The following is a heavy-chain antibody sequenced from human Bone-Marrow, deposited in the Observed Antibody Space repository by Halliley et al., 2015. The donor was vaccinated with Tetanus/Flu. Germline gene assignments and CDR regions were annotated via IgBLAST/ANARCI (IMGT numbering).Heavy chain of an antibody. V-gene: IGHV3-30*18. J-gene: IGHJ2*01. D-gene: IGHD6-13*01. Sequence: AASGFTFSSYGMHWVRQAPGKGLEWVAVLSDNGSNKFYADSVRGRFTISRDNANNTLYLQLNSLRDADTAIYYCAKDGRAAGGHWFFDVWGRGTLVTVSS. CDR2: LSDNGSNK. CDR3: AKDGRAAGGHWFFDV. CDR1: GFTFSSYG.